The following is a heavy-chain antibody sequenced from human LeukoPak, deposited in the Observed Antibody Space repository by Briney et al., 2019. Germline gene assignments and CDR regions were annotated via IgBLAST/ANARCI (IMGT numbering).Heavy chain of an antibody. CDR2: ISSSSSYI. V-gene: IGHV3-21*01. D-gene: IGHD5-18*01. CDR3: AREAYSYGYSAYMDV. CDR1: GFTFSSYS. Sequence: GGSLRLSCAASGFTFSSYSMNWVRQAPGKGLEWVSSISSSSSYIYYADSVKGRFTISRDNAKNSLYLQMNSLRAEDTAVYYCAREAYSYGYSAYMDVWGKGTTVTVSS. J-gene: IGHJ6*03.